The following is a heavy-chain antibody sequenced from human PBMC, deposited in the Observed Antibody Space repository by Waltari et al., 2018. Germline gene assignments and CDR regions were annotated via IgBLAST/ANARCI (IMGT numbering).Heavy chain of an antibody. CDR1: GYTFTGYY. D-gene: IGHD3-10*01. J-gene: IGHJ6*02. CDR2: INPNSGGT. V-gene: IGHV1-2*02. CDR3: ARDLTSEGSGSRYYGMDV. Sequence: QVQLVQSGAEVKKPGASVKVSCKASGYTFTGYYMHWVRQAPGQGLEWMGWINPNSGGTNYSQKFQGRGTMTRDTSISTAYMELSRLRSDDTAVYYCARDLTSEGSGSRYYGMDVWGQGTTVTVSS.